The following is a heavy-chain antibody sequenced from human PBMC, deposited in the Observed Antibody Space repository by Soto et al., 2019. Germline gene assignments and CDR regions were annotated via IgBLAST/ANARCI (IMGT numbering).Heavy chain of an antibody. CDR2: ISGSGGST. CDR3: AKLPGLLLYVAPDSYFEL. V-gene: IGHV3-23*01. CDR1: GFTFSSYA. Sequence: GGSLRLSCAASGFTFSSYAMSWVRQAPGKGLEWVSAISGSGGSTYYADSVQGRFTISRDNSKNTLYLQMNSLRAEDTAVYYCAKLPGLLLYVAPDSYFELWGRGSLVTVSS. J-gene: IGHJ2*01. D-gene: IGHD3-22*01.